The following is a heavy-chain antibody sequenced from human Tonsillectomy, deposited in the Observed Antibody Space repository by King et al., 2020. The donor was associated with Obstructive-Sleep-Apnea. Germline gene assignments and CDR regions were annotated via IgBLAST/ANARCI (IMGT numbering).Heavy chain of an antibody. D-gene: IGHD1-26*01. Sequence: TLKESGPALVKPPQTLTLTCTFSGFSLSTSGMCVSWIRQPPGKALEWLALIDWDDDKFYSTSLKTRLTISKDSSKNQVVLTMTNLDPVDTATFYCARSTIVGGTTSPLDYWGQGTLAT. V-gene: IGHV2-70*01. J-gene: IGHJ4*02. CDR2: IDWDDDK. CDR1: GFSLSTSGMC. CDR3: ARSTIVGGTTSPLDY.